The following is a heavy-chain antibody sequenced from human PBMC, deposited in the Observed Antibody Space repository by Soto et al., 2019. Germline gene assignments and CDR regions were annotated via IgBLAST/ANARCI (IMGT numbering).Heavy chain of an antibody. D-gene: IGHD3-22*01. CDR3: ARVLYSSGYYRVDY. J-gene: IGHJ4*02. CDR1: GGSVSSGSYY. CDR2: IYYSGST. Sequence: SETLSLTCTVSGGSVSSGSYYWSWIRQPPGKGLEWIGYIYYSGSTNYNPSLKSRVTISVDTSKNQFSLKLSSVTAADTAVYYCARVLYSSGYYRVDYWGQGTLVTVSS. V-gene: IGHV4-61*01.